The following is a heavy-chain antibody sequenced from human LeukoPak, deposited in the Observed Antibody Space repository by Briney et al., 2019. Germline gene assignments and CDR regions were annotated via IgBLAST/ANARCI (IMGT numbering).Heavy chain of an antibody. Sequence: GGSLRLSCAASGFTFSDYYMSWVRQAPGKGLEWVSAISGSGGSTYYADSVKGRFTISRDNSKNTLYLQMNSLRAEDTAVYYCAKLNRGAAAGTYADYWGQGTLVTVSS. J-gene: IGHJ4*02. CDR2: ISGSGGST. CDR3: AKLNRGAAAGTYADY. D-gene: IGHD6-13*01. CDR1: GFTFSDYY. V-gene: IGHV3-23*01.